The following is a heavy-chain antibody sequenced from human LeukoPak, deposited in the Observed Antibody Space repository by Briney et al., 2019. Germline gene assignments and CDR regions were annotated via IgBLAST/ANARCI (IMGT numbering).Heavy chain of an antibody. CDR3: AREEANTRIHFDY. CDR1: GYTLTGYY. V-gene: IGHV1-2*02. D-gene: IGHD3-22*01. CDR2: INPNSGYT. Sequence: ASVKVSCKASGYTLTGYYIHWGRQAPGQGLEWMGYINPNSGYTNYAQKFQDRVTVTRDTSISTAYMELSRLRSDDTAVYYCAREEANTRIHFDYWGQGTLVTVSS. J-gene: IGHJ4*02.